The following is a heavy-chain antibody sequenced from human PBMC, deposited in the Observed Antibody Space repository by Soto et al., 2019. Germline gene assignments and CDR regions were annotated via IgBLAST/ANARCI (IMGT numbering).Heavy chain of an antibody. D-gene: IGHD1-1*01. CDR1: GFTFSTYA. J-gene: IGHJ4*02. CDR2: VSASGLNT. CDR3: ANDRPLRTSGYFFDY. Sequence: EVQLLESGGKLVQPGGSLTISCAASGFTFSTYAMAWVRQAPGKGLEWVSGVSASGLNTDYADTVKGRFYISRDNSKKTVSLHMNSLRAEDTALYYFANDRPLRTSGYFFDYWGQGTQVTGSS. V-gene: IGHV3-23*01.